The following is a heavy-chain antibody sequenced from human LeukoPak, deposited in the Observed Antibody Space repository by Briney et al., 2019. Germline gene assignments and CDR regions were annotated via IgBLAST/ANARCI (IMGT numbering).Heavy chain of an antibody. J-gene: IGHJ4*02. CDR2: IYYSGST. CDR1: GGSISSSRYY. D-gene: IGHD5-12*01. CDR3: ARSSLNPMVATPGFDY. V-gene: IGHV4-39*07. Sequence: SETLSLTCTVSGGSISSSRYYWGWIRQPPGKGLEWIGSIYYSGSTYYNPSLKSRVTISVDTSKNQFSLRLSSVTAADTAVYYCARSSLNPMVATPGFDYWGQGTLVTVSS.